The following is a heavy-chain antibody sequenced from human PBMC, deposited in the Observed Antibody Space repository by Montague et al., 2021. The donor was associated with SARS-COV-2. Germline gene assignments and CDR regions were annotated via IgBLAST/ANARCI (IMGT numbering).Heavy chain of an antibody. CDR3: ARRGYTGSDYFDY. CDR1: GFSISRGFY. V-gene: IGHV4-38-2*01. D-gene: IGHD5-12*01. Sequence: SETLSLTCSVSGFSISRGFYCAWFRQPPGKGPVWFGTVYYSGYTHYNTSFRGRVTLSIDTSKNQFSLTVPSVTAADTAVYFCARRGYTGSDYFDYWGQGTLVTVSS. J-gene: IGHJ4*02. CDR2: VYYSGYT.